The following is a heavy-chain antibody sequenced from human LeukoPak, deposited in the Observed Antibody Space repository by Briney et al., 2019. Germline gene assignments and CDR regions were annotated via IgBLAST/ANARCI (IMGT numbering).Heavy chain of an antibody. CDR1: GDSFSNYV. V-gene: IGHV1-69*04. Sequence: SEKXSCKASGDSFSNYVITWVRQVPGQGLEWMGRIIPVLDVSSFAQKFQGRVTITADKSTNTAHMELSRLESGDTAVYYCTREGVYAPDGSGYHRDAFHIWGQGTVVIVSS. CDR3: TREGVYAPDGSGYHRDAFHI. CDR2: IIPVLDVS. D-gene: IGHD3-22*01. J-gene: IGHJ3*02.